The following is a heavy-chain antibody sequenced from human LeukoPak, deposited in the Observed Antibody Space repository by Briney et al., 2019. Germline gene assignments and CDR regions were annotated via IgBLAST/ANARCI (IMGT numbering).Heavy chain of an antibody. D-gene: IGHD3-3*01. V-gene: IGHV4-59*12. CDR3: ARGGPIYDFWSGYYEPYYFDY. CDR2: IYYSGST. Sequence: SETLSLTCTVSGGSISSYYWSWIRQPPGKGLEWIGHIYYSGSTNYNPSLKSRATIAVDTSKNQFSLKLSSVTAADTAVYYCARGGPIYDFWSGYYEPYYFDYWGQGTLVTVSS. J-gene: IGHJ4*02. CDR1: GGSISSYY.